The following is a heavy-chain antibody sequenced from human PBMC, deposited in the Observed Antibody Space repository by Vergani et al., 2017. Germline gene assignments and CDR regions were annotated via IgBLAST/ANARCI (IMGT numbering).Heavy chain of an antibody. D-gene: IGHD3-3*01. V-gene: IGHV3-21*01. CDR2: ISSSSSYI. CDR3: ARMAWSGYHLDY. CDR1: GFTFSSYS. J-gene: IGHJ4*02. Sequence: EVQLVESGGGLVKPGGSLRLSCAASGFTFSSYSMNWVRQAPGKGLEWASSISSSSSYIYYADSVKGRFTISRDNAKNSRYLQMNSLRAEDTAVYYCARMAWSGYHLDYWGQGTRVTVSS.